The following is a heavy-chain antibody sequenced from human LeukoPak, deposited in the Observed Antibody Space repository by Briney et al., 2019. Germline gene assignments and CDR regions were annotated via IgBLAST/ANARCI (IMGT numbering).Heavy chain of an antibody. V-gene: IGHV4-39*01. J-gene: IGHJ4*02. D-gene: IGHD6-19*01. CDR2: IYYSGST. CDR1: GGSISSSPYY. CDR3: ARHASVDGNWPRPLDY. Sequence: SETLSLTCTVSGGSISSSPYYWGWIRQPPGKGLEWIGDIYYSGSTYYNASLKTRVTISVDTSKNQFSLKLTSVTAADTAVYYCARHASVDGNWPRPLDYWGQGSLVTVSS.